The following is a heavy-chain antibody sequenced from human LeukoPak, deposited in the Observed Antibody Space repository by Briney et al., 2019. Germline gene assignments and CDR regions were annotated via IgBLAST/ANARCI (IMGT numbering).Heavy chain of an antibody. J-gene: IGHJ6*03. Sequence: GGSLRLSCAASGFTFDDYGMSWVRQAPGKGLEWVSGINWNGGSTGYADSVKGRFTISRDNAKNSLYLQTNSLRAEDTAVYYCARHSRGRCSGGSCYSKMGYYYMDVWGKGTTVTISS. CDR1: GFTFDDYG. CDR2: INWNGGST. V-gene: IGHV3-20*04. D-gene: IGHD2-15*01. CDR3: ARHSRGRCSGGSCYSKMGYYYMDV.